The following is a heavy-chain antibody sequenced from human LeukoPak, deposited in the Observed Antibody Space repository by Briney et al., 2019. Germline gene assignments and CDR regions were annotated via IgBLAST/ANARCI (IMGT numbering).Heavy chain of an antibody. Sequence: SETLSLTCTVSGGSISSSYWSWIRQPPGKGLEWIGYSFYSGSTNYNPSLKSRVTISVDTSKNQFSLKLSSVTAADTAVYYCATATTVVRYDAFDIWGQGTMVTVSS. CDR1: GGSISSSY. CDR3: ATATTVVRYDAFDI. V-gene: IGHV4-59*08. CDR2: SFYSGST. D-gene: IGHD4-23*01. J-gene: IGHJ3*02.